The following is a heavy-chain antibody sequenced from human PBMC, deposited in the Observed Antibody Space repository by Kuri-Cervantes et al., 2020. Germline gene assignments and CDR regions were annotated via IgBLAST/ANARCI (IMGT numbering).Heavy chain of an antibody. V-gene: IGHV3-9*01. CDR3: ASMTTGNFDY. Sequence: GGSLRLSCAASGFIFNNYAMHWVRQAPGKGLEWVSGISWNSGSIGYSDSVKGRFTISRGNARNSLYLQMNSLRAEDTAVYYCASMTTGNFDYWGQGTLVTVSS. J-gene: IGHJ4*02. CDR1: GFIFNNYA. D-gene: IGHD4-17*01. CDR2: ISWNSGSI.